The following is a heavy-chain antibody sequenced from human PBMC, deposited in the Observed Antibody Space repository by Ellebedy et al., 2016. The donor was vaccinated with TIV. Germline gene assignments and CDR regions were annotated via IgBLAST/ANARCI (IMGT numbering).Heavy chain of an antibody. V-gene: IGHV3-15*01. CDR2: IKSESDGGTI. Sequence: GGSLRLSXAASGFTFKNAWMYWVRQAPGKGLEWVGRIKSESDGGTIDYAAAVKNRFIISRDDSRDTLYLQMKSLKTEDTAVYYCTTLSSVVGGNSYWGQGKLVTVSS. D-gene: IGHD1-26*01. J-gene: IGHJ4*02. CDR3: TTLSSVVGGNSY. CDR1: GFTFKNAW.